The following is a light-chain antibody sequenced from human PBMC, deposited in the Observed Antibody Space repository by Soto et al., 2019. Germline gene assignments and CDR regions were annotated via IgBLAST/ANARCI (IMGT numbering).Light chain of an antibody. Sequence: VPTQPPASLAVSPGERATLSCRASQRISSNLAWYQQKPGQAPRLLIYGASTRATGIPARFSGSGSGTEFTLTISSLQPDDLATYYCQHYSSYSEAFGQGTKVDI. J-gene: IGKJ1*01. CDR2: GAS. V-gene: IGKV3-15*01. CDR3: QHYSSYSEA. CDR1: QRISSN.